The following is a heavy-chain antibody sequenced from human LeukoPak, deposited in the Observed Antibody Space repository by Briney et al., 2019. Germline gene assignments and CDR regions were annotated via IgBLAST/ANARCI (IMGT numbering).Heavy chain of an antibody. CDR2: IYYSGST. Sequence: PSETLSLTCTVSGGSISRYYWSWIRQPPGKGLEWIGYIYYSGSTNYNPSLKSRVTISVDTSKNQFSLKLSSVTAADTAVYYCARHRYYMDVWGKGTTVTVSS. CDR1: GGSISRYY. J-gene: IGHJ6*03. V-gene: IGHV4-59*08. CDR3: ARHRYYMDV.